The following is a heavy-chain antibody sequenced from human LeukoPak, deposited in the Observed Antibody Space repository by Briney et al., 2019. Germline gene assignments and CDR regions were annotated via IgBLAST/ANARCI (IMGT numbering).Heavy chain of an antibody. V-gene: IGHV3-48*02. CDR2: MCIDSRTI. D-gene: IGHD6-19*01. Sequence: QSGVSLRLSCAASGFTFSTYRMNWVRQAPGKGLEWLSYMCIDSRTIYHTDSLKGRFTISRDNAKNSLYLQMNSLRDEDTAVYYCARATSTSGPTFDYWGQGTLVTV. CDR1: GFTFSTYR. CDR3: ARATSTSGPTFDY. J-gene: IGHJ4*02.